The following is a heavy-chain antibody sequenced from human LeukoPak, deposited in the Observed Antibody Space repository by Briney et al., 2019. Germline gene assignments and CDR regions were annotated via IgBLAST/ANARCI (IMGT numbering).Heavy chain of an antibody. CDR3: ARGGYYDSSASYYFDY. D-gene: IGHD3-22*01. Sequence: PGGSLRLSCAASGFTFSSYSMNWVRQAPGKGLEWVSSISSSSSYIYYADSVKGRFTISRDNAKNSLYLQMNSLRAEDTAVYYCARGGYYDSSASYYFDYWGQGTLVTVSS. V-gene: IGHV3-21*04. J-gene: IGHJ4*02. CDR1: GFTFSSYS. CDR2: ISSSSSYI.